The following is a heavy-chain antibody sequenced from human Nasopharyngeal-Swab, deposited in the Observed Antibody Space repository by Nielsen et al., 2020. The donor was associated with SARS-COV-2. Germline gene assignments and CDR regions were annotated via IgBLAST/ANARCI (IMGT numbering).Heavy chain of an antibody. J-gene: IGHJ4*02. D-gene: IGHD4-23*01. Sequence: SCAASGFSFSRNGMHWVRQAPGKGLEWVAVIWYDGSNKYYADSVKGRFTISRDNSKNTVYLQMNSLRAEDTAVYYCAAAPSGDYGGYWGQGTLVTVSS. CDR2: IWYDGSNK. CDR3: AAAPSGDYGGY. V-gene: IGHV3-33*01. CDR1: GFSFSRNG.